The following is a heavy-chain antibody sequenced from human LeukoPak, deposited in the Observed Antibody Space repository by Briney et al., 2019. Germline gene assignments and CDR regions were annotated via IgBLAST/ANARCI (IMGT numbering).Heavy chain of an antibody. CDR1: GGTFSSYA. V-gene: IGHV1-69*06. CDR3: ARTTVPYCGGDCPGPADY. CDR2: IIPIFGTA. J-gene: IGHJ4*02. Sequence: GASVKASCKASGGTFSSYAISWVRQAPGQGLEWMGGIIPIFGTANYAQKFQGRVTITADKSTSTAYMELSSLRSEDTAVYYCARTTVPYCGGDCPGPADYWGQGTLVTVSS. D-gene: IGHD2-21*02.